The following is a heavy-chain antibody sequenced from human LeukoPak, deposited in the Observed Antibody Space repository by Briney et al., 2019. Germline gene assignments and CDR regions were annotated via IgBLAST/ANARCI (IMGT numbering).Heavy chain of an antibody. CDR1: GFTFSSYG. Sequence: PGGSPRLSCAASGFTFSSYGMSWVRQAPGKGLEWVSGINWNGGSTGYADSVKGRFTISRDNAKNSLYLQMNSLRAEDTALYYCARRYNWNDDGEAAFDIWGQGTMVTVSS. CDR3: ARRYNWNDDGEAAFDI. D-gene: IGHD1-1*01. V-gene: IGHV3-20*04. J-gene: IGHJ3*02. CDR2: INWNGGST.